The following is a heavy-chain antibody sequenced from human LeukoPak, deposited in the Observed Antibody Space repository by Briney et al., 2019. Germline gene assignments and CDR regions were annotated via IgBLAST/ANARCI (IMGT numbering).Heavy chain of an antibody. D-gene: IGHD4-17*01. V-gene: IGHV3-53*01. CDR1: GFTVSSNY. CDR2: IYSGGST. CDR3: ARVPTTVTTVYFDY. J-gene: IGHJ4*02. Sequence: GGSLKLSCAASGFTVSSNYMSWVRQAPGKGLEWVSVIYSGGSTYYADSVKGRFTISRDNSKNTLYLQMNSLRAEDTAVYYCARVPTTVTTVYFDYWGQGTRVSVSS.